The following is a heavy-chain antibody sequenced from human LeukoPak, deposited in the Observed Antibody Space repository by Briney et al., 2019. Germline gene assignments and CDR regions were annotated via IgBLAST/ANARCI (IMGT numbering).Heavy chain of an antibody. CDR3: ARGTQNTAMAMGGFDY. CDR2: IYYSGST. V-gene: IGHV4-59*08. CDR1: GGSISSYY. J-gene: IGHJ4*02. Sequence: SETLSLTCTVSGGSISSYYWSWIRQPPGKGLEWIGYIYYSGSTNYNPSLKSRVTISVDTSKNQFSLKLSSVTAADTAVYYCARGTQNTAMAMGGFDYWGQGTLVTVSS. D-gene: IGHD5-18*01.